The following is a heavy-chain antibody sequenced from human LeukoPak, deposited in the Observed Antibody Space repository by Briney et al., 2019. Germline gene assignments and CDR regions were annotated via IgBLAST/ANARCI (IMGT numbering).Heavy chain of an antibody. Sequence: GGSLRLSCAASGFTFSSYAMSWVRQAPGKGLEWVSAISGGGGSTYYADSVKGRFTISRDNSKNTLYLQMNSLRAEDTAVYYCAKDPYSGYDRGSFDYWGQGTLVTVSS. CDR1: GFTFSSYA. V-gene: IGHV3-23*01. J-gene: IGHJ4*02. CDR3: AKDPYSGYDRGSFDY. CDR2: ISGGGGST. D-gene: IGHD5-12*01.